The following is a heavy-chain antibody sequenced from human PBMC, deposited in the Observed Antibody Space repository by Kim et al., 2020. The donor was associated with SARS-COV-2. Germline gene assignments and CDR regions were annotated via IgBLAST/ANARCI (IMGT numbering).Heavy chain of an antibody. V-gene: IGHV4-59*01. Sequence: SETLSLTCTVSGGSISSYYWSWIRQPPGKGLEWIGYIYYSGSTNYNPSLKSRVTISVDTSKNQFSLKLSSVTAADTAVYYCARDTGARRWFDPWGQGTL. J-gene: IGHJ5*02. D-gene: IGHD6-6*01. CDR2: IYYSGST. CDR1: GGSISSYY. CDR3: ARDTGARRWFDP.